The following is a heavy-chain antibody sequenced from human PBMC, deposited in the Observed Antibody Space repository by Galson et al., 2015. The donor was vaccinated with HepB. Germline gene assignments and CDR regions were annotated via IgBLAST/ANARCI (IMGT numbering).Heavy chain of an antibody. CDR2: INHSGST. V-gene: IGHV4-34*01. Sequence: ETLSLTCAVYGGSFSGYYWSWIRQPPGKGLEWIGEINHSGSTNYNPSLKSRVTISVDTSKNQFSLKLSSVTAADTAVYYCARVEITMVRGVIMGAFIDYWGQGTLVTVSS. D-gene: IGHD3-10*01. CDR3: ARVEITMVRGVIMGAFIDY. J-gene: IGHJ4*02. CDR1: GGSFSGYY.